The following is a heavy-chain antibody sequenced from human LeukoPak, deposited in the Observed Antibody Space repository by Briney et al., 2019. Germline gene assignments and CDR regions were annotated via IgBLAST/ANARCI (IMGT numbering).Heavy chain of an antibody. CDR1: GFTFSSYA. V-gene: IGHV3-30*18. J-gene: IGHJ4*02. CDR2: ISYDGSNK. Sequence: GRSLRLSCAASGFTFSSYAMHWVRRAPGKGLEWGAVISYDGSNKYYADSVKGRFTISRDNSKNTFFLIMNSLRAEDTAVYSCAKALLRYFDWHFDYWGQGTLVTVSS. D-gene: IGHD3-9*01. CDR3: AKALLRYFDWHFDY.